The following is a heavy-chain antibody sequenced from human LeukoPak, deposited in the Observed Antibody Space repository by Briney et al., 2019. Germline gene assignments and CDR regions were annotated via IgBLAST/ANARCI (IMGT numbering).Heavy chain of an antibody. CDR3: VRAAYSSTWYSRYFDL. CDR1: GFMFSSYW. D-gene: IGHD6-13*01. Sequence: GGSLRLSCVVSGFMFSSYWMHWVRQVPGKGLVWVSSMDSDGSVTTYADSVKGRFTISRDNAKKTLYLQMSSLRAEDTAVYYCVRAAYSSTWYSRYFDLWGRGTLVTVSS. J-gene: IGHJ2*01. CDR2: MDSDGSVT. V-gene: IGHV3-74*01.